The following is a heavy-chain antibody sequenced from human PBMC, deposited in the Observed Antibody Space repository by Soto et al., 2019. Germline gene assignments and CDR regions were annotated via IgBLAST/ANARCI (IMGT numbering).Heavy chain of an antibody. D-gene: IGHD2-15*01. CDR1: GGSISSSSYY. V-gene: IGHV4-39*01. CDR3: ARSPFYCSGGSLCPRYFDL. Sequence: SETLSLTCTVSGGSISSSSYYWGWIRQPPGKGLEWIGSIYYSGSTYYNPSLKSRVTISVDTSKNQFSLKLSSVTAADTAVYYCARSPFYCSGGSLCPRYFDLWGRGTLVTVSS. J-gene: IGHJ2*01. CDR2: IYYSGST.